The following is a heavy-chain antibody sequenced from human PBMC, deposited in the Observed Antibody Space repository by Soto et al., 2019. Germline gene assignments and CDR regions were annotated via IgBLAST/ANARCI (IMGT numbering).Heavy chain of an antibody. J-gene: IGHJ5*02. D-gene: IGHD3-22*01. Sequence: EVHLLESGGGVVQPGRSLRLSCAASGFTFSNYAMNWIRQAPGKGLEWLSSISANASNAYYADSVKDRFTTSRDRSKNTPYPQLQSMRAADTAIYFCAKDRPILGWLALGAPSDPWGQGTLVTVSS. CDR1: GFTFSNYA. CDR2: ISANASNA. CDR3: AKDRPILGWLALGAPSDP. V-gene: IGHV3-23*01.